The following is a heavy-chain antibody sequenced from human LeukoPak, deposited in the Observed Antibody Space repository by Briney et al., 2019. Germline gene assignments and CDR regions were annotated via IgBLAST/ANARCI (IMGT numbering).Heavy chain of an antibody. CDR2: VSGRDGRI. Sequence: GSLRPSRITSGLTLCNYPLGLVRQAPGEGLGWVSTVSGRDGRIDYADSVKGRFTISRDNSKSTLYLQMNTLRAEDTALYYCASRRGPEMLIVFDFWGQGTLVTVSS. V-gene: IGHV3-23*01. CDR3: ASRRGPEMLIVFDF. CDR1: GLTLCNYP. J-gene: IGHJ4*02. D-gene: IGHD3-16*01.